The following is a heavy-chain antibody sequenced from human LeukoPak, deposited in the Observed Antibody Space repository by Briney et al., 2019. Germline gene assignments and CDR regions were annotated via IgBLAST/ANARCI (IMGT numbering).Heavy chain of an antibody. CDR1: GFTFSSYA. CDR2: ISGSGGST. J-gene: IGHJ4*02. V-gene: IGHV3-23*01. Sequence: GGSLRLSCAASGFTFSSYAMSWVRQAPGKGLEWVSAISGSGGSTYYADSVKGRFTISRDNSKNTLYLQMNSLRAEDTAVYYCAKGREDIVLMVYAAPRYYFDYWGQGTLVTVSS. D-gene: IGHD2-8*01. CDR3: AKGREDIVLMVYAAPRYYFDY.